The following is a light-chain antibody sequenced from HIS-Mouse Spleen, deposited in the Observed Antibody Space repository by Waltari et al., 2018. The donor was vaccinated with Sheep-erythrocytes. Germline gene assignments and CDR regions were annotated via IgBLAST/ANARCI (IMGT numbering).Light chain of an antibody. CDR3: QQYYSTLLT. Sequence: DIVMTQSPDSLAVSLGERATINCKSSQSVLSSSNNKNYLAWYQQKPAQPPKLLLYWASTRESGVPDRFSGSGSGTDFTLTISSLQAEDVAVYYCQQYYSTLLTFGGGTKVEIK. J-gene: IGKJ4*01. V-gene: IGKV4-1*01. CDR1: QSVLSSSNNKNY. CDR2: WAS.